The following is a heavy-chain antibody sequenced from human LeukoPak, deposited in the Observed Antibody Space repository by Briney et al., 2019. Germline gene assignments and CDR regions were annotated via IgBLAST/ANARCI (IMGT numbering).Heavy chain of an antibody. CDR2: INHSGST. Sequence: SETLSLTCAVYGGSFSGDYWSWIRQPPGKGLEWIGEINHSGSTNYNPSLKSRVTISVDTSKNQFSLKLSSVTAADTAVYYCARRTTGGEIYFVNWGQGTLVTVSS. D-gene: IGHD3-16*01. CDR3: ARRTTGGEIYFVN. CDR1: GGSFSGDY. J-gene: IGHJ4*02. V-gene: IGHV4-34*01.